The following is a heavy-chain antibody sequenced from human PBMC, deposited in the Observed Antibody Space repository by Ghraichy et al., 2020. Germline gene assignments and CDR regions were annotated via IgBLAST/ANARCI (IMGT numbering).Heavy chain of an antibody. D-gene: IGHD2-15*01. CDR3: ARFRGGSGRANNWFDP. V-gene: IGHV1-8*01. Sequence: ASVKVSCKASGYTFTSYDINWVRQATGQGLEWMGWMNPNSGNTGYAQKFQGRVTMTRNTSISTAYMELSSLRSEDTAVYYCARFRGGSGRANNWFDPWGQGTLVTVSS. J-gene: IGHJ5*02. CDR2: MNPNSGNT. CDR1: GYTFTSYD.